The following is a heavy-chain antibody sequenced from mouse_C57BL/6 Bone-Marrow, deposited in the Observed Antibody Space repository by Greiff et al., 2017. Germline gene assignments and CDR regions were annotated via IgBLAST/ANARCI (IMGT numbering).Heavy chain of an antibody. J-gene: IGHJ3*01. CDR2: IHPNSGST. D-gene: IGHD1-1*01. Sequence: QVQLQQPGAELVKPGASVKLSCKASGYTFTSYWMHWVKQRPGQGLEWIGMIHPNSGSTNYNEQFKNKATLTVDKSSSTAYMQLSSLTSEDSAVYYCSRTSPLYYYGSSAWFAYWGQGTLVTVSA. V-gene: IGHV1-64*01. CDR3: SRTSPLYYYGSSAWFAY. CDR1: GYTFTSYW.